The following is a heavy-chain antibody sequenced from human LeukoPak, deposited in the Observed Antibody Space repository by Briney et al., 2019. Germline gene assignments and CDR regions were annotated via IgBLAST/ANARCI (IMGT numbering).Heavy chain of an antibody. CDR2: INHSGST. J-gene: IGHJ4*02. Sequence: SETLSLTCGVYGGSFSGYYWSWIRQPPGKGLEWIGEINHSGSTNYNPSLKSRVTISVDTSKNQFSLKLSSVTAADTAVYYCARAPPTYYDFWSGYFLEYYFDYWGQGTLVTVSS. V-gene: IGHV4-34*01. CDR3: ARAPPTYYDFWSGYFLEYYFDY. CDR1: GGSFSGYY. D-gene: IGHD3-3*01.